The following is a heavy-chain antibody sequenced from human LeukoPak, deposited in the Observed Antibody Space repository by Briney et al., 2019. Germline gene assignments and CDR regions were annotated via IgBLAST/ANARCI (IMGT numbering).Heavy chain of an antibody. J-gene: IGHJ4*02. CDR2: ISGSGGST. CDR3: ARFPYGSGSYYEY. D-gene: IGHD3-10*01. CDR1: GFTFSSYA. Sequence: PGGSLRLSCAASGFTFSSYAMSWVRQASGKGLEWVSAISGSGGSTYYADSVKGRFTISRDNSKNTLYLQMNSLRAEDTAVYYCARFPYGSGSYYEYWGQGTLVTVSS. V-gene: IGHV3-23*01.